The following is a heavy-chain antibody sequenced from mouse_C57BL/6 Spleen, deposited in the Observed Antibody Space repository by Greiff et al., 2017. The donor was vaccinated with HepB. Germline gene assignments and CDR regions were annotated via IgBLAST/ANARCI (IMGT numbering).Heavy chain of an antibody. CDR3: AEGNYYGSSLCYFDV. CDR2: INPNNGGT. Sequence: EVQLQQSGPELVKPGASVKISCKASGYTFTDYYMNWVKQSHGKSLEWIGDINPNNGGTSYNQKFKGKATLTVDKSSSTAYMELRSLTSEDSAVYYCAEGNYYGSSLCYFDVWGTGTTATVSS. V-gene: IGHV1-26*01. J-gene: IGHJ1*03. CDR1: GYTFTDYY. D-gene: IGHD1-1*01.